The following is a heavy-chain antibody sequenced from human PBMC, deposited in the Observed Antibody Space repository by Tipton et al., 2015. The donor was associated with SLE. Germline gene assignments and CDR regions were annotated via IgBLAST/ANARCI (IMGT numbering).Heavy chain of an antibody. CDR1: GFSFSSYW. D-gene: IGHD5-24*01. CDR3: ARDWGDGYNPDY. J-gene: IGHJ4*02. Sequence: SLRLSCAASGFSFSSYWMHWVRQPPGKGLVWVSRIFGDGNSASYADSVKGRFTISRDNAKNTLYLQMNSLRAEDTAVYYCARDWGDGYNPDYWGQGTLATVSS. CDR2: IFGDGNSA. V-gene: IGHV3-74*01.